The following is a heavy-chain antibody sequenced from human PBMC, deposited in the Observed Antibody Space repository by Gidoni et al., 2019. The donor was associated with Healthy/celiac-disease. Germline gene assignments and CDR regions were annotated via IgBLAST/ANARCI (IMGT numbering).Heavy chain of an antibody. CDR3: AHSSSRYYDILTGYYRIFDY. J-gene: IGHJ4*02. D-gene: IGHD3-9*01. CDR1: GFSLSTSGVG. V-gene: IGHV2-5*01. Sequence: QITLKESGPTLVKLTQTLTLTCTFSGFSLSTSGVGVGWIRQPPGQALEWLALIYWNDDKRYSPSLKSRLTITKDTSKNQVVLTMTNMDPVDTATYYCAHSSSRYYDILTGYYRIFDYWGQGTLVTVSS. CDR2: IYWNDDK.